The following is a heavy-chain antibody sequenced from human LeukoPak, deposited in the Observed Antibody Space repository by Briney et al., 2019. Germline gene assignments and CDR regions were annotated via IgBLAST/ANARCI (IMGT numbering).Heavy chain of an antibody. D-gene: IGHD2-2*01. CDR2: INSDGSST. CDR1: GFTFSSYW. V-gene: IGHV3-74*01. CDR3: ARESIVVVPAAPSYFDY. J-gene: IGHJ4*02. Sequence: SGGSLRLSCAASGFTFSSYWMHWVRQAPGKGLVWVSRINSDGSSTSYADSVKGRFTISRDNAKNTLYLQMNSLRAKDTAVYYCARESIVVVPAAPSYFDYWGQGTLVTVSS.